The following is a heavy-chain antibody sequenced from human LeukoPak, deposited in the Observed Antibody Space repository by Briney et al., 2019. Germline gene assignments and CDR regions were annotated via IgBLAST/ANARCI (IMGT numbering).Heavy chain of an antibody. CDR2: IHNSGTT. J-gene: IGHJ4*02. Sequence: SETLSLTCTVSGASISSHYWTWIRQPAGKGLEWIGRIHNSGTTNYNPSLKSRVTISVDTSRNQFSLKLTSVTAADTAVYYCARDRAAAGRGGGDFDYWGQGTLVTASS. CDR3: ARDRAAAGRGGGDFDY. D-gene: IGHD6-13*01. CDR1: GASISSHY. V-gene: IGHV4-4*07.